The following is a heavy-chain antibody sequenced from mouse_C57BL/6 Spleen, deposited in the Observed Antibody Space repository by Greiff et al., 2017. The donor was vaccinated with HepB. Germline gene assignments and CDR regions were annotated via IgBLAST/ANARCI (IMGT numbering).Heavy chain of an antibody. CDR1: GYTFTDYY. Sequence: QVQLQQSGAELVRPGASVKLSCKASGYTFTDYYINWVKQRPGQGLEWIARIYPGSGNTYYNEKFKGKATLTAVKSSSTAYMQLSSLTSEDSAVYFCSRSDRLELAYWGQGTLVTVSA. CDR2: IYPGSGNT. CDR3: SRSDRLELAY. J-gene: IGHJ3*01. V-gene: IGHV1-76*01.